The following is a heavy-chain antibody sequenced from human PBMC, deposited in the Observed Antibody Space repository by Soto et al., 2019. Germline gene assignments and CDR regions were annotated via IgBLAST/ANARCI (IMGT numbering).Heavy chain of an antibody. CDR2: ISGSGGST. Sequence: VQLVESGGGVVQPGRSLRLSCAASGFTFSSYAMHWVRQAPGKGLDWLSNISGSGGSTYYADSVKGRFTISRDNSKNTLHLQMNSLRVEDTAVYYCAKRGRGAVAFDYWGQGTLVTVSS. CDR1: GFTFSSYA. D-gene: IGHD6-19*01. V-gene: IGHV3-23*04. J-gene: IGHJ4*02. CDR3: AKRGRGAVAFDY.